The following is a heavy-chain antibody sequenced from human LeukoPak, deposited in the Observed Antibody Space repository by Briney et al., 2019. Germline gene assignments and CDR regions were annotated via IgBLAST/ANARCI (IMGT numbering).Heavy chain of an antibody. CDR1: GFTFSSYS. D-gene: IGHD2-21*02. Sequence: PGGSLRLSCAASGFTFSSYSMNWVRQAPGKGLEWVSSISSSSSYIYYADSVKGRFTTSRDNAKNSLYLQMNSLRAEDTAVYYCARVRVVVTAAIDYWGQGTLVTVS. V-gene: IGHV3-21*01. CDR3: ARVRVVVTAAIDY. CDR2: ISSSSSYI. J-gene: IGHJ4*02.